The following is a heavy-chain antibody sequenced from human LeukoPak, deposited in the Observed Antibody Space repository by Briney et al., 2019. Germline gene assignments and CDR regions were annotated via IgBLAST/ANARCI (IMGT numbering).Heavy chain of an antibody. V-gene: IGHV1-2*02. D-gene: IGHD5-18*01. Sequence: ASVKVSCKASGYTFTGYYMHWVRQAPGQGLEWMGWINPNSGGTNHAQKFQGRVTMTRDTSISTAYMELSRLRSDDTAVYYCARGVDTAMRVDAFDIWGQGTMVTVSS. J-gene: IGHJ3*02. CDR1: GYTFTGYY. CDR2: INPNSGGT. CDR3: ARGVDTAMRVDAFDI.